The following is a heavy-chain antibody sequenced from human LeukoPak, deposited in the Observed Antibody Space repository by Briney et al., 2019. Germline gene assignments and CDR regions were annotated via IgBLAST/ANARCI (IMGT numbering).Heavy chain of an antibody. V-gene: IGHV3-23*01. CDR2: ISGSGGST. CDR3: AKDKTTVTPRGLDI. J-gene: IGHJ3*02. Sequence: AGGSLRLSCAASGFTFSNAWMNWVRQAPGKGLEWVSAISGSGGSTYYADSVKGRFTISRDNSKNTLYLQMNSLRAEDTAVYYCAKDKTTVTPRGLDIWGQGTMVTVSS. D-gene: IGHD4-17*01. CDR1: GFTFSNAW.